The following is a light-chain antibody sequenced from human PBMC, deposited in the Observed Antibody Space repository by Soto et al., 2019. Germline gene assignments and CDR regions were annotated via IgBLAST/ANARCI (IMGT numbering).Light chain of an antibody. CDR1: QSIGIY. Sequence: EIVLTQSPATLSLSPGDRATLSCRASQSIGIYLAWYQQTPGQSPRLLIYEASNRATGVPAKFSGTGSGTDFTLTLSRLESEDFGIYYCQQRSTWPLTVGGGTRVEI. CDR3: QQRSTWPLT. V-gene: IGKV3-11*01. J-gene: IGKJ4*01. CDR2: EAS.